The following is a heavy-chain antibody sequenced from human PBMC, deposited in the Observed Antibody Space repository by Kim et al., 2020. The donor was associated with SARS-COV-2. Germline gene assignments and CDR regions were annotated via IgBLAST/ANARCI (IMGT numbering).Heavy chain of an antibody. Sequence: SETLSLTCTVSGGSISSYYWSWIRQPPGKGLEWIGYIYYSGSTNYNPSLKSRVTISVDTSKNQFSLKLSSVTAADTAVYYCARDRSAVTTIDYYYGMDVWGQGTTVTVSS. CDR1: GGSISSYY. V-gene: IGHV4-59*01. D-gene: IGHD4-17*01. CDR2: IYYSGST. J-gene: IGHJ6*02. CDR3: ARDRSAVTTIDYYYGMDV.